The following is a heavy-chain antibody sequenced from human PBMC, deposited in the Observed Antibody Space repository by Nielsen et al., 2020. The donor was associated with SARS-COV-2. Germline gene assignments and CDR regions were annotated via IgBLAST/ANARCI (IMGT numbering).Heavy chain of an antibody. CDR2: IYPGDSDT. D-gene: IGHD2-15*01. CDR3: ARQYCSGGSCYANWFDP. V-gene: IGHV5-51*01. J-gene: IGHJ5*02. CDR1: GYSFTSYW. Sequence: GESLKISCQGSGYSFTSYWIGWVRQMHGKGLEWIGIIYPGDSDTSYSPSFQGQVTISADKSISTAYLQWSSLKASDTAMYYCARQYCSGGSCYANWFDPWGQGTLVTVSS.